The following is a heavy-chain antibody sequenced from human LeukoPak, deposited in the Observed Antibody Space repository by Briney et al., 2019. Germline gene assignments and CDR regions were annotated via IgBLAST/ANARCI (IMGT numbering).Heavy chain of an antibody. Sequence: SETLSLTCAVCVGSFSVYYWTWIRQPPGKGLEWIGEINHSGSPNYNPSLKSRVTIAVDTSKTQFSLKLSSVTAADTAVYYCARAPKYSIAIDYWGQGTLVTVSS. CDR2: INHSGSP. V-gene: IGHV4-34*01. CDR1: VGSFSVYY. J-gene: IGHJ4*02. D-gene: IGHD6-6*01. CDR3: ARAPKYSIAIDY.